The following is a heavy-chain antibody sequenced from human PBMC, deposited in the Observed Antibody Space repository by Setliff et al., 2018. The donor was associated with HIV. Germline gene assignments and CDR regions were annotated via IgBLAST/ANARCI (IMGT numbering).Heavy chain of an antibody. V-gene: IGHV3-23*01. Sequence: PGGSLILPCAAPGFTFSSHAMSWVRQAPGKGLEWLSGISANGISTYYADSVKGRLTISRDNAKNALYLFMHRLRAEDTAVYFCAPRSGLVGTTPAAVDHWGQGTLVTVSS. D-gene: IGHD1-26*01. CDR1: GFTFSSHA. J-gene: IGHJ4*02. CDR2: ISANGIST. CDR3: APRSGLVGTTPAAVDH.